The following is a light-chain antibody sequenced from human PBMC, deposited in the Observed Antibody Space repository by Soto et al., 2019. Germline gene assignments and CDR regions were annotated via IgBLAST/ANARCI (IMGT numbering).Light chain of an antibody. J-gene: IGLJ3*02. V-gene: IGLV1-40*01. CDR2: GNI. CDR3: QSYDSSLSGSV. CDR1: SSNIGAGYD. Sequence: QSVLTQPPSVSGAPGQRVTISCTGSSSNIGAGYDVHWYQQLPGTAPKLLIYGNINRPSGVPDRFSGSKSGTSASLAITALQAEDEADYYCQSYDSSLSGSVFGGGTQVTVL.